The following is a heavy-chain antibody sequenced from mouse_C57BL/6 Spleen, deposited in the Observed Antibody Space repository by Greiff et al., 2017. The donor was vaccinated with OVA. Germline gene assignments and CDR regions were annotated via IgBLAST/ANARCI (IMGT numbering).Heavy chain of an antibody. V-gene: IGHV5-17*01. CDR3: ARGGLRFAMDY. Sequence: EVMLVESGGGLVKPGGSLKLSCAASGFTFSDYGMHWVRQAPEKGLEWVAYISSGSSTIYYADTVKGRFTISRDNAKNTLFLQMTSLRSEDTAMYYCARGGLRFAMDYWGQGTSVTVSS. D-gene: IGHD1-1*01. CDR1: GFTFSDYG. J-gene: IGHJ4*01. CDR2: ISSGSSTI.